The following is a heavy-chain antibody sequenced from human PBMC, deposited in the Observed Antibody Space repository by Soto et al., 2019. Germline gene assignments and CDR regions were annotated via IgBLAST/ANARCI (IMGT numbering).Heavy chain of an antibody. J-gene: IGHJ4*02. CDR3: PNAAASGWLQPFEY. CDR1: GFTFSNYA. V-gene: IGHV3-23*01. D-gene: IGHD5-12*01. Sequence: EVQLLESGGGVVHPGGSLRLSCAASGFTFSNYAMSWVRQAPGKGLEWVSTISSSGGNTYYADSVKGRFTISRDNTRNALHLQLNSLSADDTAVYYCPNAAASGWLQPFEYWGQGVLVTVSS. CDR2: ISSSGGNT.